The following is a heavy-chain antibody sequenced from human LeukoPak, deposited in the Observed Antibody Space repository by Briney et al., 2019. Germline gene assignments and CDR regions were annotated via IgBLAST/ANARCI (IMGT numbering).Heavy chain of an antibody. V-gene: IGHV3-15*01. CDR1: GFTFSNAW. J-gene: IGHJ6*03. CDR2: IKSKTDGGTT. CDR3: TTGMAAGLYYYYYMDV. Sequence: GGSLRLSCAASGFTFSNAWMSWVRQAPGKGLEWVGRIKSKTDGGTTDYAAPVKGRFTISRDDSKNTLYLQMNSLKTEDTAVYYCTTGMAAGLYYYYYMDVWGKGTTVTVSS. D-gene: IGHD6-13*01.